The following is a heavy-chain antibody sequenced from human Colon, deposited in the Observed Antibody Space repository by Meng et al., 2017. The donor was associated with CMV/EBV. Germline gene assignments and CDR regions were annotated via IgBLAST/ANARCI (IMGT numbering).Heavy chain of an antibody. D-gene: IGHD6-19*01. J-gene: IGHJ4*02. CDR3: ARDVGLAVSGTDLSSPDF. V-gene: IGHV3-30-3*01. Sequence: GESLKISCATSEFTFSSYPMHWVRQAPGKGLEWVAVISPDGINQYYTDSVKGRFTISRDNSKNTLYLQMNSLRPEDTAVYYCARDVGLAVSGTDLSSPDFWGQGTLVTVS. CDR2: ISPDGINQ. CDR1: EFTFSSYP.